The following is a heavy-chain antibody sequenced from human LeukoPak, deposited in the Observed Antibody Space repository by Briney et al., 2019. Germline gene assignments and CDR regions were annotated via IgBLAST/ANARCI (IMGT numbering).Heavy chain of an antibody. CDR2: IIPILGIA. CDR1: GCTFISYA. D-gene: IGHD6-13*01. Sequence: GSSVTVSFKSSGCTFISYAISWVRQAPAQGLEWMGRIIPILGIANYAQKFQGRVTMTMDTFTTTFYMELRSLTSDDTAMYYCARQQLVHNWFDPWGQGTLVTVSS. V-gene: IGHV1-69*04. CDR3: ARQQLVHNWFDP. J-gene: IGHJ5*02.